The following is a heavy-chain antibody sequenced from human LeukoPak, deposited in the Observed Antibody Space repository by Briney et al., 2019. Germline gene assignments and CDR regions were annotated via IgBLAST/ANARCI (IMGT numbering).Heavy chain of an antibody. CDR3: ARRKIAARPYWFDP. Sequence: GASVKVSCKASGYTFTSYDINWVRQATGQGLEWMGWMNPNSGNTGYAQKFRGRVTMTRNTSISTAYMELSSLRSEDTAVYYCARRKIAARPYWFDPWGQGTLVTVSS. CDR2: MNPNSGNT. V-gene: IGHV1-8*01. J-gene: IGHJ5*02. D-gene: IGHD6-6*01. CDR1: GYTFTSYD.